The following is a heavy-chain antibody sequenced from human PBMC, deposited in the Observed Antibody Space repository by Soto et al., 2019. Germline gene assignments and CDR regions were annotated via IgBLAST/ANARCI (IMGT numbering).Heavy chain of an antibody. D-gene: IGHD2-15*01. J-gene: IGHJ4*02. CDR1: GYTFTSYG. CDR2: ISAYNGNT. Sequence: GASVKVSCKASGYTFTSYGISWVRQAPGQGLEWMGWISAYNGNTNYAQKLQGRVTMTTDTSTSTAYMELRSLRSDDTAVYYCARVGSPRYCSGGSCYSFDYWGQGTLVTVSS. V-gene: IGHV1-18*01. CDR3: ARVGSPRYCSGGSCYSFDY.